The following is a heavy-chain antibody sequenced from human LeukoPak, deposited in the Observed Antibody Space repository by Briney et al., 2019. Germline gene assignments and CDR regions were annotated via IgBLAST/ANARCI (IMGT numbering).Heavy chain of an antibody. J-gene: IGHJ5*02. V-gene: IGHV3-23*01. CDR1: GFTFSSYA. CDR3: ARLGYQLLRDNWFDP. Sequence: GGSLRLSCAASGFTFSSYAMSWVRQAPGKGLEWVSASSGSGGRTYYADSVKGRFTISRDNSKNTLNLQTNSLRAEDTAVYYCARLGYQLLRDNWFDPWGQGTLVTVSS. D-gene: IGHD2-2*01. CDR2: SSGSGGRT.